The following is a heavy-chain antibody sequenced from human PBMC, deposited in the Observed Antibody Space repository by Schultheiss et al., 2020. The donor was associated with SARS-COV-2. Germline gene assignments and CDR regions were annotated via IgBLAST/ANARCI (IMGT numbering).Heavy chain of an antibody. Sequence: GGSLRLSCAASGLTFSNAWMNWVRQAPGKGLEWVGRIKSKTDGGTTDYAAPVKGRFTISRDDSKNTLYLQMNSLRAEDTAVYYCAKQLSVEMATVDPWGQGTLVTVSS. J-gene: IGHJ5*02. V-gene: IGHV3-15*07. CDR2: IKSKTDGGTT. CDR3: AKQLSVEMATVDP. CDR1: GLTFSNAW. D-gene: IGHD5-24*01.